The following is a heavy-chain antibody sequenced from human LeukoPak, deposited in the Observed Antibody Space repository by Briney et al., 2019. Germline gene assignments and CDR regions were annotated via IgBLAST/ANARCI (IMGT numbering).Heavy chain of an antibody. J-gene: IGHJ3*02. CDR2: IYPGESDT. Sequence: GESLKISCKGSGYSFITYWIAWVRQMPGKGLEWMGIIYPGESDTRYSPSFQGQVTISADKSISTAYLQWRSLKASDTAMYYRARSTLRDAFDIWGQGTMVTVSS. V-gene: IGHV5-51*01. CDR3: ARSTLRDAFDI. CDR1: GYSFITYW.